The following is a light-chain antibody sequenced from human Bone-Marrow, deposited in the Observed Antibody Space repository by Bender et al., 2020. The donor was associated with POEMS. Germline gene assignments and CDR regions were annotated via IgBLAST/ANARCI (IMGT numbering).Light chain of an antibody. V-gene: IGLV2-14*02. CDR2: RNN. CDR1: SGTVGGY. CDR3: QSYDNSLGGWV. J-gene: IGLJ3*02. Sequence: QSALTQPASVSGSPGQSITISCTGTSGTVGGYVSWYQHHPGKAPKLVIFRNNQRPSGVPDRFSGSKSGTSASLAITGLQAEDEGDYYCQSYDNSLGGWVFGGGTKLTVL.